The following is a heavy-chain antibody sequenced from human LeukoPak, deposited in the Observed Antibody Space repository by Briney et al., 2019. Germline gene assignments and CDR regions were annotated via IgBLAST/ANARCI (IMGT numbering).Heavy chain of an antibody. D-gene: IGHD6-19*01. CDR2: IIPIFGTA. CDR1: GGTFSSYA. Sequence: ASVKVSCKASGGTFSSYAISWVRQAPGQGLEWMGRIIPIFGTANYAQKFQGRVTITTDESTSTAYMELSSLRSEDTAVYYYARNGYSSGWYACFDYWGQGTLVTVSS. J-gene: IGHJ4*02. CDR3: ARNGYSSGWYACFDY. V-gene: IGHV1-69*05.